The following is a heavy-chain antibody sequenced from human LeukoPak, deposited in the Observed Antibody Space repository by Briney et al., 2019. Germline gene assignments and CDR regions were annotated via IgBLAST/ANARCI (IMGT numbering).Heavy chain of an antibody. CDR3: AREGSSSSLAH. Sequence: ASVKVSCKAFGYTFTSYYMHWVRRAPGQGLEWMGIINPSGAGTSYAQKFQGRVTMTRDTSTSTVYMELSSLRSEDTAVYYCAREGSSSSLAHWGQGTLVTVSS. D-gene: IGHD6-6*01. CDR1: GYTFTSYY. J-gene: IGHJ4*02. V-gene: IGHV1-46*01. CDR2: INPSGAGT.